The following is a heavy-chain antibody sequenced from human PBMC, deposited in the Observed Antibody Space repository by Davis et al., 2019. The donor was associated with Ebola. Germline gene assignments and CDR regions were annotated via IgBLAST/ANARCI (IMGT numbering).Heavy chain of an antibody. D-gene: IGHD1-26*01. CDR1: GFTFGDYF. Sequence: GESLKISCAASGFTFGDYFMSWIRQAPGKGLEWVSAISGSGGSTYYADSVKGRFTISRDNSKNTLYLQMNSLRAEDTAVYYCAKTRSYDAFDIWGQGTMVTVSS. V-gene: IGHV3-23*01. J-gene: IGHJ3*02. CDR2: ISGSGGST. CDR3: AKTRSYDAFDI.